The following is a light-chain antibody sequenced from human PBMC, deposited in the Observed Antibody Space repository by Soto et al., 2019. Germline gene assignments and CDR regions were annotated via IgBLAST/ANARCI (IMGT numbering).Light chain of an antibody. CDR1: SSDLGGYNY. J-gene: IGLJ1*01. CDR3: CSYTSSSSYV. V-gene: IGLV2-11*01. CDR2: DVT. Sequence: SVLTQPRSVSGSPGQSVTISCSGTSSDLGGYNYVSWYQHHPGKAPKLMIYDVTLRPSGVPDRFSGSKSGNTASLTISGLQAEDEADYYCCSYTSSSSYVFGNGTKVTVL.